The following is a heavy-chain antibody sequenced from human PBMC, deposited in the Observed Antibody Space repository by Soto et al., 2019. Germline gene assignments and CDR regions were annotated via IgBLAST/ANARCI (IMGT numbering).Heavy chain of an antibody. CDR2: ISWNSGSI. V-gene: IGHV3-9*01. CDR1: GFTFDDYA. D-gene: IGHD2-2*01. CDR3: AKDMGGVVVPAARTNYYYGMDV. Sequence: EVQLVESGGGLVQPGRSLRLSCAASGFTFDDYAMHWVRQAPGKGLEWVSGISWNSGSIGYVDSVKGRFTISRDNAKNSLYLQMNSLRAEDTALYYCAKDMGGVVVPAARTNYYYGMDVWGQGTTVTVSS. J-gene: IGHJ6*02.